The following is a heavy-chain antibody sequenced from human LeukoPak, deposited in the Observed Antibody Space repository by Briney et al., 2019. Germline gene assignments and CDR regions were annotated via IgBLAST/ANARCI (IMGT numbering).Heavy chain of an antibody. J-gene: IGHJ5*02. V-gene: IGHV3-21*01. CDR1: GFTFSSYS. Sequence: GGTLRLFCAASGFTFSSYSMNWVRQAPAKGLVWVSSISSSSSYIYYADSVKGRFTISRDNAKNSLYLQMNSLRAEDTAVYYCARAVAAAGRSWWFDPWGQGTLVTVSS. CDR2: ISSSSSYI. CDR3: ARAVAAAGRSWWFDP. D-gene: IGHD6-13*01.